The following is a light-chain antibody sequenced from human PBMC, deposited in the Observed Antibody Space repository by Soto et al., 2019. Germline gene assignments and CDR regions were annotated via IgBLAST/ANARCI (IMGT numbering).Light chain of an antibody. Sequence: QSVLTQPASVSGSPGQSITISCTGTSSDVGGYNHVSWYQIHPGKAPKLIIYEVTSRPSGVSYRFSGSKSGNSASLTISGLQAEDEADYYCGSYASSSSYVLGGGTKLTVL. J-gene: IGLJ1*01. V-gene: IGLV2-14*01. CDR2: EVT. CDR1: SSDVGGYNH. CDR3: GSYASSSSYV.